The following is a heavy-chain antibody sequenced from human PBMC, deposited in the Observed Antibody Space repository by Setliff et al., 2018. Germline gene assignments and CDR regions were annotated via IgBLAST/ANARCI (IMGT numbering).Heavy chain of an antibody. CDR1: GDSISSGDYF. CDR2: IYHSGSA. J-gene: IGHJ3*01. CDR3: AREGGTSTSSDDFDV. Sequence: PSETLSLTCTVSGDSISSGDYFWSWIRQPPGKGLEWIAYIYHSGSAYYNPSLKSRVTMSVDTSKNQFSLHLPSVTAADPAVYYCAREGGTSTSSDDFDVWGQGMMVTVSS. V-gene: IGHV4-30-4*08. D-gene: IGHD1-7*01.